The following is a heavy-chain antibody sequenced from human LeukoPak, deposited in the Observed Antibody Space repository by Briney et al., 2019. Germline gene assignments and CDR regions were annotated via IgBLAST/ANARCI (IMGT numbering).Heavy chain of an antibody. CDR2: IYYSGST. V-gene: IGHV4-59*12. CDR1: GGSISSYY. Sequence: SETLSLTCTVSGGSISSYYWSWIRQPPGKGLEWIGYIYYSGSTNYNPSLKSRVTISVDTSKNQFSLKLSSVTAADTAVYYCARDYCSGGSCYFDYWGQGTLVTVSS. CDR3: ARDYCSGGSCYFDY. D-gene: IGHD2-15*01. J-gene: IGHJ4*02.